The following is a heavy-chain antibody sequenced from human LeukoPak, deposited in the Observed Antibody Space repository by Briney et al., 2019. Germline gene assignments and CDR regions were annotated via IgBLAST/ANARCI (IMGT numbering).Heavy chain of an antibody. V-gene: IGHV3-30*03. J-gene: IGHJ4*02. Sequence: GGSLRLSCAASGFTFSSYGMHWVSQAPGKGLEWVAVISYDGSNKYYADSVKGRFTISRDNSKNTLYLQMNSLRAEDTAVYYCSVQGGYFDYWGQGTLVTVSS. CDR2: ISYDGSNK. D-gene: IGHD1-26*01. CDR1: GFTFSSYG. CDR3: SVQGGYFDY.